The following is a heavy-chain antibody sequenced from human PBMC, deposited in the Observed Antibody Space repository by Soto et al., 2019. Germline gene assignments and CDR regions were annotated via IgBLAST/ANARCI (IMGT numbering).Heavy chain of an antibody. V-gene: IGHV3-13*01. Sequence: EVQLVESEGGLVQPGGSLRLSCAASGFTFSNYDMHWVRQVTGKGLEWVSGITTAGDTYYPGSAKGRFTISREKAKNSLYLQMNSLSAGDTAVYYCARELHGGSYGMDVWGQGTTVTVSS. CDR3: ARELHGGSYGMDV. CDR1: GFTFSNYD. CDR2: ITTAGDT. J-gene: IGHJ6*02.